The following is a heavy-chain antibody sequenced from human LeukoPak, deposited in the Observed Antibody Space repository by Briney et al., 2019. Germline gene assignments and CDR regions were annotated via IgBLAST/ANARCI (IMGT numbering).Heavy chain of an antibody. D-gene: IGHD1-26*01. CDR3: ARVRVGATTGDTFDI. V-gene: IGHV3-30-3*01. CDR2: ISYDGGNA. CDR1: AFTFSIYS. J-gene: IGHJ3*02. Sequence: PGGSLRLSCAASAFTFSIYSMDWVRQAPGKGLEWVSPISYDGGNAYYADSVKGRFTVSRDNSKNTLYLQMNSLRVEDTAVYYCARVRVGATTGDTFDIWGQGTMVAVAS.